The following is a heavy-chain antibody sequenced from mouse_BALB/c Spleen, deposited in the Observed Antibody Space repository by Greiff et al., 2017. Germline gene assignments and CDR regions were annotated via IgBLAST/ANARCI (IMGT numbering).Heavy chain of an antibody. J-gene: IGHJ4*01. CDR1: GYTFSSYW. V-gene: IGHV1-9*01. D-gene: IGHD2-1*01. CDR3: ARSIYYGNYVDMDY. Sequence: QVQLQQSGAELMKPGASVKISCKATGYTFSSYWISWVKQRPGHGLEWIGEILPGSGSTNYNEKFKGKATLTVDTSSSTAYVDLSSLTSEDSAVYYCARSIYYGNYVDMDYWGQGTSVTVSS. CDR2: ILPGSGST.